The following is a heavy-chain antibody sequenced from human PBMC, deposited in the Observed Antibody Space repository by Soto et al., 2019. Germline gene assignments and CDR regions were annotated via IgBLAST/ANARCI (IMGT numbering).Heavy chain of an antibody. CDR3: ARRGIAVAGTEGNWFDP. V-gene: IGHV1-2*04. CDR2: INPNSGGT. D-gene: IGHD6-19*01. Sequence: ASLKVSCKASGYTFTGYYMHWVRQAPGQGLEWMGWINPNSGGTNYAQKFQGWVTMTRDTSISTAYMELSRLRSDDTAVYYCARRGIAVAGTEGNWFDPWGQGTLVTVSS. CDR1: GYTFTGYY. J-gene: IGHJ5*02.